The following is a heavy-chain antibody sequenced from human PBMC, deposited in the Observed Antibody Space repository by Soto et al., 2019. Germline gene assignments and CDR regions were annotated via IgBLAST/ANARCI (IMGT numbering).Heavy chain of an antibody. J-gene: IGHJ4*02. V-gene: IGHV3-11*06. CDR2: ISSSSRHT. CDR3: ARVGNTVAAGILDY. D-gene: IGHD6-13*01. CDR1: GFTFSDFY. Sequence: QVQLVESGGGLVKPGGSLRLSCAASGFTFSDFYMSWIRQAPGKGLEWVSYISSSSRHTPYADSVKGRFTISRDNAKNSVYLQLNSLRAEDTAVYYCARVGNTVAAGILDYWGQGTLVTVSS.